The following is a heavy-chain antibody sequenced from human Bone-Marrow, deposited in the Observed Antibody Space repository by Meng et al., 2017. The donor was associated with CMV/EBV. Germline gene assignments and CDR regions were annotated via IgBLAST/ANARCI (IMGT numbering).Heavy chain of an antibody. V-gene: IGHV3-74*01. CDR2: INSDGSST. CDR3: ARETYDFWSGYYSSDY. D-gene: IGHD3-3*01. J-gene: IGHJ4*02. Sequence: GESLKISCAASGFTFSSYWMHWVRQAPGKGLVWVSRINSDGSSTSYADSVKGRFTISRDNAKNTLYLQMNSLRAEDTAVYYCARETYDFWSGYYSSDYWGQGTLVTVSS. CDR1: GFTFSSYW.